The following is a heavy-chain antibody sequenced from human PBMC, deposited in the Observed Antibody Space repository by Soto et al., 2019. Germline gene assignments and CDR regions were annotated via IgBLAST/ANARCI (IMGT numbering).Heavy chain of an antibody. D-gene: IGHD6-6*01. J-gene: IGHJ6*02. V-gene: IGHV1-69*13. CDR2: IIPIFGTA. CDR3: AREYSSSSGYYYGMDV. CDR1: GGTFSSYA. Sequence: GASVKVSCKASGGTFSSYAISWVRQAPGQGLEWMGGIIPIFGTANYAQKFQGRVTITADESTSTAYMELSSLRSEDTAVYYCAREYSSSSGYYYGMDVWGQGTTVTVSS.